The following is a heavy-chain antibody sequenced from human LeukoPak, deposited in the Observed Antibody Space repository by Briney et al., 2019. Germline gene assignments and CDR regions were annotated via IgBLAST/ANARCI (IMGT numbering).Heavy chain of an antibody. CDR1: GYSISSGYY. CDR2: IYHSGST. CDR3: ARVSGGYRPDY. D-gene: IGHD6-19*01. V-gene: IGHV4-38-2*02. J-gene: IGHJ4*02. Sequence: PSETLSLTCTVSGYSISSGYYWGWIRQPPGKGLEWIGSIYHSGSTYYNPSLKSRVTISVDTSKNQFSLKLSSVTAADTAVYYCARVSGGYRPDYWGQGTLVTVSS.